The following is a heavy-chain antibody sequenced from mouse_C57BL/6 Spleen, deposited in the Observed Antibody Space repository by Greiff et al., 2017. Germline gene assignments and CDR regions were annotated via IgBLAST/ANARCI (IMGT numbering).Heavy chain of an antibody. V-gene: IGHV2-5*01. CDR1: GFSLTSYG. CDR3: AKNLPGTGYAMDY. J-gene: IGHJ4*01. Sequence: QVQLKQSGPGLVQPSQSLSITCTVSGFSLTSYGVHWVRQSPGKGLEWLGVIWRGGSTDYNAAFMSRLSITKDNSKSQVFFKMNRLQADDTAIYYCAKNLPGTGYAMDYWGQGTSVTVSS. CDR2: IWRGGST. D-gene: IGHD3-3*01.